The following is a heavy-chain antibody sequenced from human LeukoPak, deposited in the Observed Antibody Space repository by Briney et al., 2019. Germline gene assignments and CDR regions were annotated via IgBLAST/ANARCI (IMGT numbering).Heavy chain of an antibody. CDR3: ARGSYYDSSGYYKYYFDY. Sequence: SVKLSFKASGGTFSIYAISWVRQAPGQGLEWMGGIIPIFGTANYAQKFQGRVTITADESTSTAYMELSSLRSEDTAVYYCARGSYYDSSGYYKYYFDYWGQGTLVTVSS. D-gene: IGHD3-22*01. J-gene: IGHJ4*02. CDR1: GGTFSIYA. CDR2: IIPIFGTA. V-gene: IGHV1-69*13.